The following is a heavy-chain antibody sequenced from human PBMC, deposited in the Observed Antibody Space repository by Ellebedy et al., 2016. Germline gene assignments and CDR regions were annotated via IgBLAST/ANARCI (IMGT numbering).Heavy chain of an antibody. CDR1: GFTFDDYA. Sequence: SLKISCAASGFTFDDYAMHWVRQAPGKGLEWVSGISWYSGSIGYADSVKGRFTISRDNAKNSLYLQMNSLRAEDTALYYCAKGDRLAVAGSALDYWGQGTLVTVSS. D-gene: IGHD6-19*01. CDR2: ISWYSGSI. CDR3: AKGDRLAVAGSALDY. V-gene: IGHV3-9*01. J-gene: IGHJ4*02.